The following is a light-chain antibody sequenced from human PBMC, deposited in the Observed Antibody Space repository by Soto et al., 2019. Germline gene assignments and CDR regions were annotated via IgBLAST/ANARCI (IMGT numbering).Light chain of an antibody. J-gene: IGKJ3*01. Sequence: EIVLTQSPGTLSLSPGERATLSCRASQSVSSSYLAWYQQKPGQAPRLLIYGESSRATGIPDRFSGSGSGTDFTLTISRLEPEDFAVYYFQTYGSSFTFGPGTKVDIK. CDR1: QSVSSSY. CDR2: GES. CDR3: QTYGSSFT. V-gene: IGKV3-20*01.